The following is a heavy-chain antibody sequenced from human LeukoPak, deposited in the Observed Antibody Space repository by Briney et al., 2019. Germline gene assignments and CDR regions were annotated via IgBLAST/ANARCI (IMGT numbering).Heavy chain of an antibody. CDR2: IYHSGTT. D-gene: IGHD3-10*01. CDR1: GGSIRSGDYS. Sequence: PSETLSLTCAVSGGSIRSGDYSWSWIRQPPGKGLEWIGYIYHSGTTYYSPSLKSRVTMSVDTSKNHFSLKVNSVTAADTAVYYCASASIGNYFDYWGQGNLVTVS. V-gene: IGHV4-30-2*01. CDR3: ASASIGNYFDY. J-gene: IGHJ4*02.